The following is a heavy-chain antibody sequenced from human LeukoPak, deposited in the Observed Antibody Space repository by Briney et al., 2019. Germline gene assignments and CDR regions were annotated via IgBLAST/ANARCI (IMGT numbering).Heavy chain of an antibody. Sequence: SETLSLTCTVSGASISSYYWSWIRQPPGKGLEWIGYIYYSGSTNYNPSLKSRVIISVDTSKNQFSLKLSSVTAADTAVYYCARAHQGIRSSSWWFDYWGQGTLVTVSS. D-gene: IGHD6-13*01. V-gene: IGHV4-59*01. CDR3: ARAHQGIRSSSWWFDY. CDR2: IYYSGST. CDR1: GASISSYY. J-gene: IGHJ4*02.